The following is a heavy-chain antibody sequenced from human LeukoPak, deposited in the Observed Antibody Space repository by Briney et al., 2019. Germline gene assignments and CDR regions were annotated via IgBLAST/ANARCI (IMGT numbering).Heavy chain of an antibody. V-gene: IGHV4-59*08. CDR1: GGSISSYY. CDR2: IYFSGST. CDR3: ARSEYSSSSGHFDY. J-gene: IGHJ4*02. Sequence: SETLSLTCTVSGGSISSYYWSWIRQPPGKGLEWIGYIYFSGSTDYNPSLKSRVTISVDTSKNQFSLKLSSVTAADTAVYCCARSEYSSSSGHFDYWGQGTLVTVSS. D-gene: IGHD6-6*01.